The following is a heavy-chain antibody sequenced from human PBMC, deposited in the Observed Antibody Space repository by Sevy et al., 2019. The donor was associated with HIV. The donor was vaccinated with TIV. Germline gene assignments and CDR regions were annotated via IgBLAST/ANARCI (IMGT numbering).Heavy chain of an antibody. Sequence: GGSLRLSCAASGFTISSYWMLWVRQAPGKGLEWGANINQDGSTKYYLDSVKGRFTISKDKAKNSVVLQMNSLTAEDTGVYFCVRAMASADSFWGQGTLVTVSS. J-gene: IGHJ4*02. CDR1: GFTISSYW. CDR3: VRAMASADSF. D-gene: IGHD3-10*01. CDR2: INQDGSTK. V-gene: IGHV3-7*01.